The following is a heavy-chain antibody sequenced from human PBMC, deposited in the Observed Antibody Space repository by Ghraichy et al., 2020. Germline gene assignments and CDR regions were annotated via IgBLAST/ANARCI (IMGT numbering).Heavy chain of an antibody. CDR1: GFTFSSYA. V-gene: IGHV3-23*01. CDR2: ISGSGGST. CDR3: SSRDGGKDYFDY. D-gene: IGHD4-23*01. J-gene: IGHJ4*02. Sequence: GESLNISCAASGFTFSSYAMSWVRQAPGKGLEWVSAISGSGGSTYYADSVKGRFTISRDNSKNTLYLQMNSLRAEDTAVYYCSSRDGGKDYFDYWGQGTLVTVSS.